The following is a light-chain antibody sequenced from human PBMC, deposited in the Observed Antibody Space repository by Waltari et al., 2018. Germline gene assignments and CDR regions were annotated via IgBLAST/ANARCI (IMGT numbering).Light chain of an antibody. V-gene: IGKV2-28*01. J-gene: IGKJ1*01. CDR2: LGS. CDR3: MQSLQTLWT. CDR1: QSLLHSNGYNY. Sequence: DIVVTQSPLSLPVTPGEPASISCRSSQSLLHSNGYNYLDWYLQKPGQSPQLLIDLGSNRASGVPDRFSGSGSGTDFTLKISRVEAEDVGVYYCMQSLQTLWTFGQGTKVEIK.